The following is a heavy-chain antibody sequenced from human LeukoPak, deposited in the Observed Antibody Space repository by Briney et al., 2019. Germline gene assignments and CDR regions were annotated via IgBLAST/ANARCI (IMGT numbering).Heavy chain of an antibody. CDR2: IYHSGNT. Sequence: SETLSLTCTVSNGSISPYYWSWIRQPPGKGLEWIGYIYHSGNTNYNPSLSSRVTISVDTSKNQFSLELTSVTAADTAVYFCARFRAKKADWGQGTLVTVSS. CDR3: ARFRAKKAD. CDR1: NGSISPYY. J-gene: IGHJ4*02. D-gene: IGHD4/OR15-4a*01. V-gene: IGHV4-59*01.